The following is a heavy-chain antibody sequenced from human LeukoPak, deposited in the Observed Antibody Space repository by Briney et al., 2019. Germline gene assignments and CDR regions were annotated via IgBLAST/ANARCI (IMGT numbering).Heavy chain of an antibody. D-gene: IGHD1-26*01. Sequence: ASVKVSCKASGYTFTGYYMHWVRQAPGQGLEWMGWINPNSGGTNYAQKFQGRVTMTRDTSISTAYMELSRLRSDDTAVYYCAGPTGIGGRGSYPFQHWGQGTLVTVSS. V-gene: IGHV1-2*02. CDR1: GYTFTGYY. CDR3: AGPTGIGGRGSYPFQH. CDR2: INPNSGGT. J-gene: IGHJ1*01.